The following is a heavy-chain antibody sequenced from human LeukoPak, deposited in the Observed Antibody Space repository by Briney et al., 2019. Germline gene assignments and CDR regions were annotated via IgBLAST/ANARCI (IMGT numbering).Heavy chain of an antibody. V-gene: IGHV1-18*01. CDR3: ARAVVVVPAATLGYYYYGMDV. CDR1: GYTFTSYG. Sequence: ASVKVSCKASGYTFTSYGINWVRQAPGQGLEWMGWISAYNGNTKYAQKLQGRVTMTTDTSTSTAYMELRSLRSDDTAVYYCARAVVVVPAATLGYYYYGMDVWGQGTTVTASS. J-gene: IGHJ6*02. CDR2: ISAYNGNT. D-gene: IGHD2-2*01.